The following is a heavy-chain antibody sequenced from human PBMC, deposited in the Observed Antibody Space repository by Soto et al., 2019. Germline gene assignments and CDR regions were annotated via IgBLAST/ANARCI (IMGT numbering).Heavy chain of an antibody. V-gene: IGHV3-23*01. CDR1: GFTFSSYA. CDR2: ISGSGGST. Sequence: GGSLRLSCAASGFTFSSYAMSWVRQAPGKGLEWVSAISGSGGSTYYADSVKGRFTISRDNAKNSLYLQMNSLRAEDTALYYCAKDISYDSSGYYENWGQGTLVTVSS. J-gene: IGHJ4*02. CDR3: AKDISYDSSGYYEN. D-gene: IGHD3-22*01.